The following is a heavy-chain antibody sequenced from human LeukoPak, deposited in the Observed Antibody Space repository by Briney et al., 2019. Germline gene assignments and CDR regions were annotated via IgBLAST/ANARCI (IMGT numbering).Heavy chain of an antibody. Sequence: GGSLRLSCAASGFMLSNYWMSWVRQAPGKGLEWVANIKQDGSEKYYVDSVKGRFTISRDNAKNSLYLQMNSLRAEDTAAYYCAREGSGSITMIVVAYTEGAFDIWGQGTMVTVSS. D-gene: IGHD3-22*01. J-gene: IGHJ3*02. CDR1: GFMLSNYW. V-gene: IGHV3-7*01. CDR2: IKQDGSEK. CDR3: AREGSGSITMIVVAYTEGAFDI.